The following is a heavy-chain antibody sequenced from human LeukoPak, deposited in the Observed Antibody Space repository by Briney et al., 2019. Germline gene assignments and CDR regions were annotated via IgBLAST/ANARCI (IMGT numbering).Heavy chain of an antibody. CDR2: IYYSGST. V-gene: IGHV4-39*01. Sequence: SETLSLTCTVSGGSISSSSYYWGWIRQPPGKGLEWIGSIYYSGSTYYNPSLKSRVTISVDTSKNQFSLKLSSVTAADTAVYYCARLTEYYMDVWGKGTTVTVSS. J-gene: IGHJ6*03. D-gene: IGHD4-11*01. CDR1: GGSISSSSYY. CDR3: ARLTEYYMDV.